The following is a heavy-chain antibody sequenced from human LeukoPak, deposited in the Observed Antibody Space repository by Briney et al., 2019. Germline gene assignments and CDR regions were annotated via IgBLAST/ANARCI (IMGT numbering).Heavy chain of an antibody. J-gene: IGHJ4*02. CDR1: GGSISSSSYY. CDR3: ARDGYNNLDY. Sequence: SETLSLTCTVSGGSISSSSYYWGWIRQPPGKGLEWIGSIYYSGSTYYNPSLKSRVTISVDTSKNQFSLKLSSVTAADTAVYYCARDGYNNLDYWGQGTLVTVSS. CDR2: IYYSGST. D-gene: IGHD5-24*01. V-gene: IGHV4-39*07.